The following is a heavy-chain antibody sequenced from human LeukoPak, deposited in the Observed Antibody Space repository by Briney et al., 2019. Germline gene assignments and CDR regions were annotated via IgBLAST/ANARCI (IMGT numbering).Heavy chain of an antibody. J-gene: IGHJ6*03. CDR1: GYTFTGYY. CDR3: ASCSSGSLYYYYYYMDV. CDR2: INPNSGGT. Sequence: ASVKVSCKASGYTFTGYYMHWVRQAPEQGLEWMGWINPNSGGTNYAQKFQGRVTMTRDTSISTAYMELSRLRSDDTAVYYCASCSSGSLYYYYYYMDVWGKGTTVTISS. V-gene: IGHV1-2*02. D-gene: IGHD6-19*01.